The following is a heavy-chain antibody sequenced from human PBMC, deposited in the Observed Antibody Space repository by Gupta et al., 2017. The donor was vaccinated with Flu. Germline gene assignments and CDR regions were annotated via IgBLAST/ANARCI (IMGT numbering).Heavy chain of an antibody. V-gene: IGHV3-23*01. CDR3: AKDRSGNPAIDD. Sequence: EVQLLESGGGLVQPGGSLRLSCAVSGLPFRDYAMNWVRQAPGKGLEWCASIASAGDRTYYADSVMGRYTITRDNSKNTIYRQMTSLRCDDTAVHYCAKDRSGNPAIDDWGQGTMVTVSA. J-gene: IGHJ4*02. CDR1: GLPFRDYA. D-gene: IGHD6-13*01. CDR2: IASAGDRT.